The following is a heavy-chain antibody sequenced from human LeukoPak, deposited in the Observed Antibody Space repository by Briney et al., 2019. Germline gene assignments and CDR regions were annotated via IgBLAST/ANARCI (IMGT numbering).Heavy chain of an antibody. D-gene: IGHD3-10*01. CDR3: ARYYGSRILGYYMDV. CDR1: SASITSYS. V-gene: IGHV4-4*07. Sequence: SETLSLTCTVSSASITSYSCSWIRQPAGPGLEWIGRIYTSGSTNYNPSLKSRVTMSIDTSTNQFSLRLTSVAAADTAVYYCARYYGSRILGYYMDVWGKGTTVTVSS. CDR2: IYTSGST. J-gene: IGHJ6*03.